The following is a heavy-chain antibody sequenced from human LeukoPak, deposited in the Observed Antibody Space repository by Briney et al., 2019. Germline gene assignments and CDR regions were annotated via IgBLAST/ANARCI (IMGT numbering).Heavy chain of an antibody. J-gene: IGHJ4*02. V-gene: IGHV3-66*02. Sequence: PGGSLRLSRADSGFTVSSNYLSWVRPAPGKGGEWVSVIYIVGGAYYADSVQGRFTISRDKSKNTLYLQMNSRRAEHTAVYYCARGRSTFDYWGQETLVTVSP. CDR2: IYIVGGA. CDR3: ARGRSTFDY. CDR1: GFTVSSNY. D-gene: IGHD1-26*01.